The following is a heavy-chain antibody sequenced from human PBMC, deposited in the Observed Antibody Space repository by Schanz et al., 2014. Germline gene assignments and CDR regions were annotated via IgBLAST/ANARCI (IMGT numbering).Heavy chain of an antibody. CDR1: GFSFSRYG. V-gene: IGHV3-30*18. CDR3: AKIGYGGLLNYYIDH. J-gene: IGHJ4*02. CDR2: ISSDETVT. Sequence: QLVESGGGVFQPGTSLRLSCTISGFSFSRYGMHWVRQAPGKGLEWVAVISSDETVTYYVDSVKGRFTISRDNSKNTLYLQMSSLKTEDTAVYYCAKIGYGGLLNYYIDHWGQGTLVTVSS. D-gene: IGHD3-16*01.